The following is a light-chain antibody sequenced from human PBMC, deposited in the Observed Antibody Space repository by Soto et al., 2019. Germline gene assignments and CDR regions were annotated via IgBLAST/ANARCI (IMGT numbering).Light chain of an antibody. CDR3: TPSYSMRWT. CDR1: QSISSY. Sequence: DIQVTQSPSSLSASVGDRVTITCRASQSISSYLNWYQQKPGKAPKPLICAASSLQSGVPSRFSGSGSGTDFTLTINSLQPEDFATYYCTPSYSMRWTFGQGTNVDIK. V-gene: IGKV1-39*01. CDR2: AAS. J-gene: IGKJ1*01.